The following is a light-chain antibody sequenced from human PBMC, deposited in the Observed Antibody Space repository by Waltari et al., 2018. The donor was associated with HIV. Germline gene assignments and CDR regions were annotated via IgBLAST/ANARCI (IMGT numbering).Light chain of an antibody. J-gene: IGLJ2*01. CDR2: DDS. V-gene: IGLV3-21*04. CDR1: HIGSKS. CDR3: QVWDSSSDHVV. Sequence: SYVLTQPPSVSVAPGKPARITCGGHHIGSKSVHWYQQKPGQAPVMVIYDDSDRPSGIPEGFSGSNSGNTATLTISRVEAGDEADYYCQVWDSSSDHVVFGGGTKLTVL.